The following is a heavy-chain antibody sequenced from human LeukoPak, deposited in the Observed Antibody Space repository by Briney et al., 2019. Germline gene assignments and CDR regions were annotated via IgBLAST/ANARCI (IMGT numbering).Heavy chain of an antibody. J-gene: IGHJ4*02. V-gene: IGHV4-38-2*02. D-gene: IGHD3-3*01. Sequence: TSETLSLTCTVSGYSISSGYYWGWIRQPPGKGLEWIGGIYHSGSTYYNPSLKSRVTISVDTSKNQFFLKLSSVTAADTAVYYCARGGYDFWSGYHDDYWGQGTLVTVSS. CDR2: IYHSGST. CDR3: ARGGYDFWSGYHDDY. CDR1: GYSISSGYY.